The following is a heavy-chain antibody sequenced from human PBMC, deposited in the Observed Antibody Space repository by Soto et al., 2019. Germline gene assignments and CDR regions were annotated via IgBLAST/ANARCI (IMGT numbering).Heavy chain of an antibody. CDR1: GYTFTSYD. CDR3: ATERWEDAFDI. Sequence: QEQLVQSGAEVKKPGASVKVSCKASGYTFTSYDITWVRQATGQGLEWMGWMNPNNGNTGYAQKFHGRVTMTRNTSISTADMELSSLRSEDTAVYYCATERWEDAFDIWGQGTMVTVSS. J-gene: IGHJ3*02. CDR2: MNPNNGNT. V-gene: IGHV1-8*01. D-gene: IGHD1-26*01.